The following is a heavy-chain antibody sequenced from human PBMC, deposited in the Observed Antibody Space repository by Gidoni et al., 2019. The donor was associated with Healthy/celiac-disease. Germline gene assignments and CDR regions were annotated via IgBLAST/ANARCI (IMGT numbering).Heavy chain of an antibody. V-gene: IGHV4-59*08. CDR2: IYYSGST. D-gene: IGHD1-26*01. CDR1: GGSISSYY. Sequence: QVQLQESGPGLVKPSETLSLTCTVSGGSISSYYWSWIRQPPGKGLEWIGYIYYSGSTNYNPSLKSRVTISVDTSKNQFSLKLSSVTAADTAVYYCARLRGSYNPFDYWGQGTLVTVSS. J-gene: IGHJ4*02. CDR3: ARLRGSYNPFDY.